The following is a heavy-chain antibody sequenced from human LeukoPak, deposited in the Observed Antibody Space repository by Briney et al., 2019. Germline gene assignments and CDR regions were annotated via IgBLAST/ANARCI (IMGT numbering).Heavy chain of an antibody. CDR1: GFTFSSYA. J-gene: IGHJ3*02. Sequence: GGSLRLSCAASGFTFSSYAMSWVRQAPGKGLEWVSAISGSGGSTYYADSVKGRFTISRDNSKNTLYLQMNSLRAEDTAGYYCAKEAGFRRYCSGGSCYSDAFDIWGQGTMVTVSS. CDR2: ISGSGGST. D-gene: IGHD2-15*01. CDR3: AKEAGFRRYCSGGSCYSDAFDI. V-gene: IGHV3-23*01.